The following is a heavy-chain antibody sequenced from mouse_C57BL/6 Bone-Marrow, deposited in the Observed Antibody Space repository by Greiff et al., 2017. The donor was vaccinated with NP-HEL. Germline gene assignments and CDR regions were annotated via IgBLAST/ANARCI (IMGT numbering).Heavy chain of an antibody. CDR2: IRLKSDNYAT. D-gene: IGHD1-1*01. J-gene: IGHJ4*01. CDR3: TVVAPYAMDY. Sequence: EVKLEESGGGLVQPGGSMKLSCVASGFTFSNYWMNWVRQSPEQGLEWVAQIRLKSDNYATHDAESVKGRFTISRDDSKSSFYLQMNNLRAEDTGIYYCTVVAPYAMDYWGQGTSVTVSS. CDR1: GFTFSNYW. V-gene: IGHV6-3*01.